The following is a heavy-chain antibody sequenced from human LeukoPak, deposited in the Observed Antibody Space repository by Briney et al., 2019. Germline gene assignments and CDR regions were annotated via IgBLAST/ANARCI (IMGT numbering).Heavy chain of an antibody. J-gene: IGHJ4*02. Sequence: GGSLRLSCAASGFTFSGSAMDWVRQASGKGLEWVGRIRSKANSYATAYAASVKGRFTISREGSKNTAYLQMNSLQTEDTAVYYCSPSYDGSAYYEDWGQGTLVTVSS. V-gene: IGHV3-73*01. CDR3: SPSYDGSAYYED. CDR1: GFTFSGSA. D-gene: IGHD3-22*01. CDR2: IRSKANSYAT.